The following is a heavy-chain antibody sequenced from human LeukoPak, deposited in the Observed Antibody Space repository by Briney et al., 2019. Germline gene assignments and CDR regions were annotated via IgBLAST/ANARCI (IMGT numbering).Heavy chain of an antibody. V-gene: IGHV3-30*02. J-gene: IGHJ3*02. CDR3: ANSQGYGDYVDAFDI. Sequence: GSLRPSCAASGFTFSSYGMHWVRQAPGKGLEWVAFIRYDGSNKYYADSVKGRFTISRDNSKNTLYLQMNSLRAEDTAVYYCANSQGYGDYVDAFDIWGQGTMVTVSS. CDR1: GFTFSSYG. CDR2: IRYDGSNK. D-gene: IGHD4-17*01.